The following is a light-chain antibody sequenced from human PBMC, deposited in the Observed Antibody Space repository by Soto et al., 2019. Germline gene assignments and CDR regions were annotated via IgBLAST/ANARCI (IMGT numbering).Light chain of an antibody. CDR3: HHYATSPGS. V-gene: IGKV3-20*01. Sequence: ILLTQSPGTLSLSPGERATLSCRASQSVSSPYLAWYQQKPGQAPMLLIFGSSSRPTGIPERFSGSGSGTDFPLTISRLEPEDFAVYYCHHYATSPGSFGQGTKVELK. CDR1: QSVSSPY. J-gene: IGKJ1*01. CDR2: GSS.